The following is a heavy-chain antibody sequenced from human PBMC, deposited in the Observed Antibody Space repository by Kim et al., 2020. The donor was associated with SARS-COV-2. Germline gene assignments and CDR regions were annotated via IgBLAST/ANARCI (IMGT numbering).Heavy chain of an antibody. V-gene: IGHV1-3*01. CDR2: INAANGNT. Sequence: ASVKVSCKASGYTLSNYVLNWVRQAPGQSPEWVGWINAANGNTEYSEKFQGRVIITGDTSANTAYMELSSLRSEDTALYYCARARINTWSGSAFGPWGQGTLAT. D-gene: IGHD2-8*02. CDR1: GYTLSNYV. CDR3: ARARINTWSGSAFGP. J-gene: IGHJ5*02.